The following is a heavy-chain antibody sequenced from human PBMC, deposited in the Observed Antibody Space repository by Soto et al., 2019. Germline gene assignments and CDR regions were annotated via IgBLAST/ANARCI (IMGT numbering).Heavy chain of an antibody. CDR2: ISGSGGST. Sequence: HPGGSLRLCCAASGFTFSSYAMSWVRQAPGKGLEWVSAISGSGGSTYYADSVKGRFTISRDNSKNTLYLQMNSLRAEDTAVYYCVLSHWRNWIPAQLDYWGQGTLVTVSS. V-gene: IGHV3-23*01. J-gene: IGHJ4*02. CDR1: GFTFSSYA. D-gene: IGHD1-1*01. CDR3: VLSHWRNWIPAQLDY.